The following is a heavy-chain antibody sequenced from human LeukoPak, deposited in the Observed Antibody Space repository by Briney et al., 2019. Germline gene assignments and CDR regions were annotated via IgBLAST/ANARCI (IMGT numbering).Heavy chain of an antibody. J-gene: IGHJ4*02. CDR1: GFDFSHYG. D-gene: IGHD1-26*01. CDR2: FSGTSTLT. V-gene: IGHV3-23*01. CDR3: AKGGGGSYLRFDY. Sequence: GGSLRLSCAASGFDFSHYGMSWVRQSPGKGLEWVSTFSGTSTLTYYADSVKGRFTISRDDSKNVLYLQMNSLRAEDTAVYYCAKGGGGSYLRFDYWGQGTLVTVSS.